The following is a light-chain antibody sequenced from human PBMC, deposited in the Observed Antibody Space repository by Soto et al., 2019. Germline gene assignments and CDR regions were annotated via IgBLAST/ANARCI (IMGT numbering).Light chain of an antibody. CDR2: GVS. J-gene: IGLJ1*01. V-gene: IGLV2-11*01. CDR1: SSDVGGYKY. CDR3: CSYAGGPEV. Sequence: QSVLTQPRSVSGSPGQSVTISCTGTSSDVGGYKYVSWYQQEPGKAPKLIIYGVSRWPSGVPNRFSGSKSGNRASLTISGLQAEDEGDYYCCSYAGGPEVFGTGTKLTVL.